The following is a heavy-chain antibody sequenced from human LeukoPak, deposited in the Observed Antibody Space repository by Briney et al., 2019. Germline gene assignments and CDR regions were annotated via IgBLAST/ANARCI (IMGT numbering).Heavy chain of an antibody. D-gene: IGHD6-19*01. Sequence: GGSLRLSCAASGFTSTSYSMNWVRQGLGRGLERVSSISSSSSYIYYADSVKGRFTISRDNAKNSLYLQMNSLRAEDTAVYYCARDRGSGWYLGYWGQGTLVTVSS. CDR3: ARDRGSGWYLGY. CDR2: ISSSSSYI. J-gene: IGHJ4*02. CDR1: GFTSTSYS. V-gene: IGHV3-21*01.